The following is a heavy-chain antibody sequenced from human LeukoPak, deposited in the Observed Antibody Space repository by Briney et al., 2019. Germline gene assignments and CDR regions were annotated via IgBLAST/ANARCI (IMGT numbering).Heavy chain of an antibody. D-gene: IGHD5-24*01. CDR2: IYYSGST. J-gene: IGHJ4*02. CDR1: GGSISSYY. V-gene: IGHV4-59*12. Sequence: SETLSLTCTVSGGSISSYYWSWIRQPPGKGLEWIGYIYYSGSTYYNPSLKSRVTISVDTSKNQFSLKLSSVTAADTAVYYCARDPGWLPDYWGQGTLVTVSS. CDR3: ARDPGWLPDY.